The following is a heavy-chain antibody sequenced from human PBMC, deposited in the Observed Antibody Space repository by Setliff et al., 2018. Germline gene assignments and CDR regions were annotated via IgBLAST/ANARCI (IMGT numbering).Heavy chain of an antibody. CDR1: GFRFTNFG. J-gene: IGHJ3*02. Sequence: ASVKVSCKTSGFRFTNFGFSWVRQAPGQGLEWLGSISPYSGNTNYPQWLQDRVTMTIDTSATTVYMELKSLRSDDTAVYYCARDTEEIRGDYGAFNIWGQGTMVTVSS. D-gene: IGHD4-17*01. V-gene: IGHV1-18*01. CDR3: ARDTEEIRGDYGAFNI. CDR2: ISPYSGNT.